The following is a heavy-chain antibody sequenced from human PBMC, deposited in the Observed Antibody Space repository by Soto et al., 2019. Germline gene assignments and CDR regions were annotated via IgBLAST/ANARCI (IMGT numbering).Heavy chain of an antibody. J-gene: IGHJ4*02. Sequence: SETQCLTYNVSGGNRVGIGWWSWVRQPPGKGLEWIGEIYQGGYTEYNPSLKSRVTISTDISRNQFSLKLISVTAADTAIYYCARDPHSGVYSVNYWGQGTPVTVSS. CDR1: GGNRVGIGW. V-gene: IGHV4-4*02. CDR3: ARDPHSGVYSVNY. CDR2: IYQGGYT. D-gene: IGHD1-26*01.